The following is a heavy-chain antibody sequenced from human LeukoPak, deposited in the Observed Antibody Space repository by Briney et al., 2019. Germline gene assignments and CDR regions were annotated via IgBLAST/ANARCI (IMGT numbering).Heavy chain of an antibody. Sequence: ASVKVSCKASGGTFSSYAISWVRQAPGKGLEWMGGFDPEDGETIYAQKFQGRVTMTEDTSTDTAYMELSSLRSEDTAVYYCATRGYCSGGSCYDQYYFDYWGQGTLVTVSS. CDR3: ATRGYCSGGSCYDQYYFDY. CDR2: FDPEDGET. D-gene: IGHD2-15*01. J-gene: IGHJ4*02. CDR1: GGTFSSYA. V-gene: IGHV1-24*01.